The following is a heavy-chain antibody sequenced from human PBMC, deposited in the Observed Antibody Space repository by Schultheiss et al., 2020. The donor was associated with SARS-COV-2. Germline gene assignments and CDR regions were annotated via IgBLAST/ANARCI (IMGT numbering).Heavy chain of an antibody. CDR3: ARGNSNNIAAAGTLDY. V-gene: IGHV4-34*01. D-gene: IGHD6-13*01. J-gene: IGHJ4*02. Sequence: SQTLSLTCAVYGGSFSGYYWSWIRQPPGKGLEWIGEINHSGSTNYNPSLKSRVTISVDTSKNQFSLMLSSVTAADTAVYYCARGNSNNIAAAGTLDYWGQGTLVTVSS. CDR2: INHSGST. CDR1: GGSFSGYY.